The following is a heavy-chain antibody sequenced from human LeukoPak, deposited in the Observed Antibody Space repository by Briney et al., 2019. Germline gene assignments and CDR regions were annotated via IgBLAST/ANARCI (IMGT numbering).Heavy chain of an antibody. CDR2: IKQDGSEK. V-gene: IGHV3-7*01. CDR3: ARLSITMIVVVNFDY. Sequence: PGGSLRLSCTASGFTFSSYWMSWVRQAPGKGLEWVANIKQDGSEKYYVDSVKGRFTISRDNAKNSLYLQMNSLRAEDTAVYYCARLSITMIVVVNFDYWGQGTLVTVSS. CDR1: GFTFSSYW. J-gene: IGHJ4*02. D-gene: IGHD3-22*01.